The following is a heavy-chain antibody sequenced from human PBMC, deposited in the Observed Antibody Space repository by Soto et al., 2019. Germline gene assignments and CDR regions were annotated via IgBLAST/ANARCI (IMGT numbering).Heavy chain of an antibody. CDR1: GGSFSDYY. CDR2: INDRRTT. D-gene: IGHD2-2*01. CDR3: ARGVVIEPADRWGAHPVYYLDS. J-gene: IGHJ4*02. Sequence: QVQLQQWRAGLLKPSETLSLTCAVYGGSFSDYYWNWIRQPPGKGLEWIGEINDRRTTNYNPSLKSRVTISVDTSKNQFSLKLTSVTAADTAVYHCARGVVIEPADRWGAHPVYYLDSWGQGTLVTVSS. V-gene: IGHV4-34*01.